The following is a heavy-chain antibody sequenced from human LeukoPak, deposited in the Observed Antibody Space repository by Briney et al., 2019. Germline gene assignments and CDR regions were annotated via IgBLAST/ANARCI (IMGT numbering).Heavy chain of an antibody. J-gene: IGHJ4*02. V-gene: IGHV4-39*07. Sequence: SETLSLTCTVSGGSNSSSSYYWGWIRQPPGKGLEWIGSIYYSGSTYYNPSLKSRVTISVDTSKNQFSLKLSSVTAADTAVYYCASIRIAARYFDYWGQGTLVTVSS. D-gene: IGHD6-6*01. CDR3: ASIRIAARYFDY. CDR2: IYYSGST. CDR1: GGSNSSSSYY.